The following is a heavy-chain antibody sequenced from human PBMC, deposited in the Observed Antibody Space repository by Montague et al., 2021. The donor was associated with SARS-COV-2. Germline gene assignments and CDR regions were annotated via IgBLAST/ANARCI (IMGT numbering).Heavy chain of an antibody. CDR3: VRDGYTHVDY. V-gene: IGHV4-39*02. J-gene: IGHJ4*02. D-gene: IGHD5-24*01. CDR2: KHYSRIT. Sequence: SETLSLTRTVSGDSISSSSYYWGWIRQPPGKGLEWIGNKHYSRITYNNPSLKNRVTMSVDTSKNQFSLKLSSVTAADTAVYYCVRDGYTHVDYWGQGTLVTVSS. CDR1: GDSISSSSYY.